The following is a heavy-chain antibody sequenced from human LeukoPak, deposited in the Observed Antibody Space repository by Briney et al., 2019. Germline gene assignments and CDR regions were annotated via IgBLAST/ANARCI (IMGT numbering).Heavy chain of an antibody. D-gene: IGHD3-10*01. V-gene: IGHV4-59*08. Sequence: SETLSLTCTVSGGSISSYYWSWIRQPPGKGLEWIGYIYYSGSTNYNPSLKSRVTISVDTSKNQFSLKLSSVTAADTAVYYCARLNIHMVRGVTFDYWGQGTLVTVSS. J-gene: IGHJ4*02. CDR1: GGSISSYY. CDR2: IYYSGST. CDR3: ARLNIHMVRGVTFDY.